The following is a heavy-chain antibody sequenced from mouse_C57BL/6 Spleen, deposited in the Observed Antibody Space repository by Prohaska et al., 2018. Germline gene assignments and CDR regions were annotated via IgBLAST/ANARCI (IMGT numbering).Heavy chain of an antibody. V-gene: IGHV11-2*01. CDR2: INSDGSAI. J-gene: IGHJ1*03. CDR3: MRYGNYWYFDV. CDR1: GFTFSGFW. Sequence: EVQLLETGGGLVQPGGSRGLSCEGSGFTFSGFWMSWVRQTPGKTLEWIGDINSDGSAINYAPSIKDRFTIFRDNDKSTLYLQMINVRSEDTATYFCMRYGNYWYFDVWGTGTTVTVSS. D-gene: IGHD2-1*01.